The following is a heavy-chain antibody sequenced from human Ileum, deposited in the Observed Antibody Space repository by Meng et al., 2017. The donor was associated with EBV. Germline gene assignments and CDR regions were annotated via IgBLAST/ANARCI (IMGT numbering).Heavy chain of an antibody. CDR2: IYWNDDK. Sequence: QTTLKESGPTLVEPTQTLTLTCTFSGFSLSTSGVSVGWIRQPPGKALEWLAVIYWNDDKGYSPSLKGRLTITKDTSKNQVVLTVTNMDPVDTATYYCAHTKHSSGYYYHDYWGQGTLVTVSS. CDR1: GFSLSTSGVS. CDR3: AHTKHSSGYYYHDY. J-gene: IGHJ4*02. V-gene: IGHV2-5*01. D-gene: IGHD3-22*01.